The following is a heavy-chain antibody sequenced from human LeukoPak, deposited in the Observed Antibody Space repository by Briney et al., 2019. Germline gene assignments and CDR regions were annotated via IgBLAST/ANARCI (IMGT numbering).Heavy chain of an antibody. CDR1: GFIFSDYA. D-gene: IGHD6-19*01. Sequence: GRSLRLSCAASGFIFSDYAMHWVRQAPGKGLEWVALVSFDGYNKYYADSVKDRFTISRDNSNNTLYLEMKSLRAEDTAVYYCAKGKIAVTATSFDSWSQGDLVTVSS. CDR2: VSFDGYNK. V-gene: IGHV3-30*18. J-gene: IGHJ4*02. CDR3: AKGKIAVTATSFDS.